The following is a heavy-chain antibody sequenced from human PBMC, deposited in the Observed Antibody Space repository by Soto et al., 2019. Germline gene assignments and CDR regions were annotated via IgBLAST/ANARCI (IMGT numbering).Heavy chain of an antibody. CDR1: GFTFSSYA. CDR2: ISYDGSNK. CDR3: ARDPGYSSSWLYYYYYYGMDV. J-gene: IGHJ6*01. V-gene: IGHV3-30-3*01. Sequence: QVQLVESGGGVVQPGRSLRLSCAASGFTFSSYAMHWVRQAPGKGLEWVAVISYDGSNKYYADSVKGRFTISRDNSKNTLYLQMNSLRAEDTAVYYCARDPGYSSSWLYYYYYYGMDVW. D-gene: IGHD6-13*01.